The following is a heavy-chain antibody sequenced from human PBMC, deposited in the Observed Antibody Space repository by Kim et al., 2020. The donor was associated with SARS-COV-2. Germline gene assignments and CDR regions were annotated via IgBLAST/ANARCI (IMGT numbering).Heavy chain of an antibody. Sequence: LKSRGTISVDTSKNQFSLKLSSVTAADTAVYYCARHLGTKNYYYYYYMDVWGKGTTVTVSS. D-gene: IGHD2-8*01. J-gene: IGHJ6*03. V-gene: IGHV4-39*01. CDR3: ARHLGTKNYYYYYYMDV.